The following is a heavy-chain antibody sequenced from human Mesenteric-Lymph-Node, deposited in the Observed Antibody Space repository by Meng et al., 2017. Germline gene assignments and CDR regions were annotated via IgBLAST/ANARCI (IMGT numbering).Heavy chain of an antibody. V-gene: IGHV3-30*04. CDR1: GFTFSSYA. J-gene: IGHJ4*02. CDR3: ARTDNLLYYYGSGGTDY. Sequence: GGSLRLSCAASGFTFSSYAMHWVRQAPGKGLEWVAVISYDGSNKYYADSVKGRFTISRDNSKNTLYLQMNSLRSDDTAVYYCARTDNLLYYYGSGGTDYWGQGTLVTVSS. D-gene: IGHD3-10*01. CDR2: ISYDGSNK.